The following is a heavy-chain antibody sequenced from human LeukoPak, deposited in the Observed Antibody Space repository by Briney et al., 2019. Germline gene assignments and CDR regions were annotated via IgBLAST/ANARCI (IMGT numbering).Heavy chain of an antibody. D-gene: IGHD4-17*01. CDR1: GFTFSNFW. J-gene: IGHJ4*02. V-gene: IGHV3-7*02. CDR3: ARHDYGD. CDR2: IKHDGSEK. Sequence: GGSLRLSCAASGFTFSNFWMSWVRQAPGKGLEWVANIKHDGSEKYYVDSVKGRFTVSRDDAKYSLYLRMNSLRAEDTAVYYCARHDYGDLGQGTLVTVSS.